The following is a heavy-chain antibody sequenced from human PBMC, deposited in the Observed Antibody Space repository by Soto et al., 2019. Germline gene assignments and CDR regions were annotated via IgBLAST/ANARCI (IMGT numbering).Heavy chain of an antibody. CDR1: GFSFGIYA. V-gene: IGHV3-23*01. J-gene: IGHJ4*02. Sequence: GGSLRLSCAASGFSFGIYALSWVRQAPGKGLEWVSTISGSDGKTFYADAVKGRFSISRDTSQNTLYLQMNSLRADDTAIYYCARWSYLDYWGQGTRVTV. D-gene: IGHD3-3*01. CDR2: ISGSDGKT. CDR3: ARWSYLDY.